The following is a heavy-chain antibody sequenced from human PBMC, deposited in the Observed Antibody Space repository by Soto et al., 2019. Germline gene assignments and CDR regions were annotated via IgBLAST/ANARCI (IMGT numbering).Heavy chain of an antibody. CDR1: GFSLRNSGVG. CDR3: AHLTTGGFYFDY. D-gene: IGHD4-17*01. V-gene: IGHV2-5*02. Sequence: QITLKESGPTLVKPTQTLTLTCTFSGFSLRNSGVGVGWIRQPPGKALEGLALIYWDDDKRYSPSLKSRLTTTKDTSTNQAVLTMTNMDPVDTATYYCAHLTTGGFYFDYWGQGTLVTVSS. CDR2: IYWDDDK. J-gene: IGHJ4*02.